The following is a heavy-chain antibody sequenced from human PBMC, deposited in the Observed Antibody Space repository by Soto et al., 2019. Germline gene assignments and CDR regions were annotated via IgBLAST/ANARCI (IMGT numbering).Heavy chain of an antibody. D-gene: IGHD5-12*01. Sequence: QVQLVQSGAEVKKPGSSVKVSCKASGGTFSSYAISWVRQAPGQGLEWMGGIIPIFGTANYAQKFQGRVTITADESTSTAYMELSSLRSKDTAVYYCARDRAQDEMATPLYYFDYWGQGTLVTVSS. CDR3: ARDRAQDEMATPLYYFDY. CDR2: IIPIFGTA. V-gene: IGHV1-69*12. CDR1: GGTFSSYA. J-gene: IGHJ4*02.